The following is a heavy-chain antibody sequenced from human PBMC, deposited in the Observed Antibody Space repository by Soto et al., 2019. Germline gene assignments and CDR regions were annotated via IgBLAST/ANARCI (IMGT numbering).Heavy chain of an antibody. D-gene: IGHD5-18*01. CDR3: ARREAMDYYYGMDV. V-gene: IGHV3-33*01. CDR2: IWYDGSNK. CDR1: GFTFSSYG. J-gene: IGHJ6*02. Sequence: GGSLRLSCAASGFTFSSYGMHWVRQAPGKGLEWVAVIWYDGSNKYYADSVKGRFTISRDNSKNTLYLQMNGLRAEDTAVYYCARREAMDYYYGMDVWGQGTTVTVSS.